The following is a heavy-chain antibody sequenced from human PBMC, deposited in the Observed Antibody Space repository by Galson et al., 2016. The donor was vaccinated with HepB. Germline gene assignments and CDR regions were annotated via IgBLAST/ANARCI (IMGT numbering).Heavy chain of an antibody. D-gene: IGHD6-13*01. CDR3: AHRQVATPGTHYYYYGMDV. Sequence: PALVKPTQTLTLTCTFSGFSLSTSAVGVGWIRQPPGKALECLALIYWDDDKLYNPSLKSRLTITKDTSKNQEVLTLTNMDPVDTATYYCAHRQVATPGTHYYYYGMDVWGQGTTVTVSS. CDR2: IYWDDDK. V-gene: IGHV2-5*02. CDR1: GFSLSTSAVG. J-gene: IGHJ6*02.